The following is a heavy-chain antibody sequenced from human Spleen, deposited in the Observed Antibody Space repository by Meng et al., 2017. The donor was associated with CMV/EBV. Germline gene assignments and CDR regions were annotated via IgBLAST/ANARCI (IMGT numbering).Heavy chain of an antibody. V-gene: IGHV3-15*01. CDR2: IKSKSDGETI. Sequence: GESLKISCAASGFNFRSAWMTWVRQAPGKGLEWVGRIKSKSDGETIDYGGSVKGRFTISRDDSKSTMYLQMNSLKTEDTAVYYCSTDPYWGQGTLVTVSS. CDR1: GFNFRSAW. CDR3: STDPY. J-gene: IGHJ4*02.